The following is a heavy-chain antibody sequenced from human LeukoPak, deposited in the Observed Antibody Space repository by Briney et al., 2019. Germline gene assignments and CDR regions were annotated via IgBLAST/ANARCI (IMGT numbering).Heavy chain of an antibody. V-gene: IGHV1-69*13. CDR3: ARGEVRYDSSGYYLGSFDY. CDR2: IIPIFGTA. D-gene: IGHD3-22*01. CDR1: GGTFSSYA. J-gene: IGHJ4*02. Sequence: SVKVSCKASGGTFSSYAISWVRQAPGQGLEWMGGIIPIFGTANYAQKFQGRVTITADESTSTAYMELSSLRSEDTAVYYCARGEVRYDSSGYYLGSFDYWGQGTLVTVSS.